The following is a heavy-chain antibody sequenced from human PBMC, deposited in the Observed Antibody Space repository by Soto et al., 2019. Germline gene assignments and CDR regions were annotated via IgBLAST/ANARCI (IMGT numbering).Heavy chain of an antibody. CDR3: ARSLRFFRLNWFDP. CDR2: IIPIFGTA. D-gene: IGHD3-3*01. J-gene: IGHJ5*02. Sequence: SVKVSCKASGGTFSSYAISWVRQAPGQGLEWMGGIIPIFGTANYAQKFQGRVTITADESTSTAYMELSSLRSEDTAVYYCARSLRFFRLNWFDPWGQGTLVTVSS. CDR1: GGTFSSYA. V-gene: IGHV1-69*13.